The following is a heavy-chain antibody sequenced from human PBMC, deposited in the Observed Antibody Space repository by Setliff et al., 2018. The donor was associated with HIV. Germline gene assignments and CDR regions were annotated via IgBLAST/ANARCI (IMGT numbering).Heavy chain of an antibody. CDR1: GFSMSNFYY. V-gene: IGHV4-38-2*01. D-gene: IGHD3-16*01. Sequence: SETLSLTCDVSGFSMSNFYYWGWIRQPPGKGLEWIGSVYHRGETYYKPSLKSRVTISTGTSNNQFSLTLSSVTAADTAVYYCARGDPFTDFDSWGQGTLVTVSS. CDR3: ARGDPFTDFDS. CDR2: VYHRGET. J-gene: IGHJ4*02.